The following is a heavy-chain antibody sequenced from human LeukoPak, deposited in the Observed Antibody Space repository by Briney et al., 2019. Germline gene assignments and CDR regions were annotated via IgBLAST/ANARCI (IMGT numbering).Heavy chain of an antibody. D-gene: IGHD3-10*01. CDR2: ISYDGSNK. J-gene: IGHJ4*02. CDR1: GFTFSSYA. CDR3: ASGMRGS. V-gene: IGHV3-30-3*01. Sequence: GGSPRLSCAASGFTFSSYAMHWVRQAPGKGLEWVAVISYDGSNKYYADSVKGRFTISRDNSKNTLYLQMNSLRAEDTAVYYCASGMRGSWGQGTLVTVSS.